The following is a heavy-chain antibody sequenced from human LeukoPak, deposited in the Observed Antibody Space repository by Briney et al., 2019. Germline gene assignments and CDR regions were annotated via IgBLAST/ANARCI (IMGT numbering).Heavy chain of an antibody. V-gene: IGHV4-4*02. D-gene: IGHD6-13*01. Sequence: PSETLSLTCAVSGGSISSSYWWSWIRQPPGKGLEWIGEIYHSGSTHYNPSLKSRVTISVDTSKNQFSLKLSSVTAADTAVYYCARDVEGMENAFDIWGQGTMVTVSS. CDR3: ARDVEGMENAFDI. CDR1: GGSISSSYW. CDR2: IYHSGST. J-gene: IGHJ3*02.